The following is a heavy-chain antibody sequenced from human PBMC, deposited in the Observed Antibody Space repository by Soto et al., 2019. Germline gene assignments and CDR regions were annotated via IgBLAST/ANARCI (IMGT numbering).Heavy chain of an antibody. CDR2: ISSSGSII. D-gene: IGHD3-22*01. V-gene: IGHV3-11*01. CDR1: GFTFSDNY. CDR3: ARDLGSYDSDGYFDY. J-gene: IGHJ4*02. Sequence: GGSLRLSCAASGFTFSDNYMSWIRQAPGKGLEGVSYISSSGSIIYYADSVKGRFTISRDNAKNSLYLQMNSLRAEDTAVYSCARDLGSYDSDGYFDYWGQGALVTVSS.